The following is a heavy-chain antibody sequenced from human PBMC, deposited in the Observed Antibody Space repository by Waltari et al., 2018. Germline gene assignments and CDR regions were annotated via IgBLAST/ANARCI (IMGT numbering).Heavy chain of an antibody. V-gene: IGHV5-51*01. D-gene: IGHD5-18*01. Sequence: EVQLVQSGAEVKKPGESLKISCKGSGYSFTSYWIGWVRQMPGKGLEWMGITYPGDSDTRYSPSFQGQVTISADKSISTAYLQWSSLKASDTAMYYCARRGYSYGYEPRGGYFDLWGRGTLVTVSS. CDR2: TYPGDSDT. J-gene: IGHJ2*01. CDR3: ARRGYSYGYEPRGGYFDL. CDR1: GYSFTSYW.